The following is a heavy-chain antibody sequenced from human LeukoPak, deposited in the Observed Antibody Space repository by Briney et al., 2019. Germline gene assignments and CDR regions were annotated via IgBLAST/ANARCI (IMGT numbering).Heavy chain of an antibody. D-gene: IGHD5-18*01. V-gene: IGHV3-48*01. CDR2: ISSSSGTI. J-gene: IGHJ4*02. Sequence: PGGSLRLSCAASGFTFSSYSMTWVRQAPGKGLEWVSYISSSSGTIFYADSVKGRFTISRDNSKNTLYLQMNSLRAEDTAVYYCARVRIQLWSIRAAPFYWGQGTLVTVSS. CDR3: ARVRIQLWSIRAAPFY. CDR1: GFTFSSYS.